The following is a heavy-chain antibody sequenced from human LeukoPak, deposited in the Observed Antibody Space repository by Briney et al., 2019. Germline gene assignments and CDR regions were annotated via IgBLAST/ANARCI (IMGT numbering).Heavy chain of an antibody. CDR3: ASGYDNDY. Sequence: GGSLRLSCAASGFTFRNYWMNWVRQAPGTGLEWVANIKKDGSEKYYVDSVKGRFTISRDNAKNSLYLQMNSLRDEDTAVYYCASGYDNDYWGQGTLVTVSS. CDR1: GFTFRNYW. J-gene: IGHJ4*02. V-gene: IGHV3-7*01. D-gene: IGHD5-12*01. CDR2: IKKDGSEK.